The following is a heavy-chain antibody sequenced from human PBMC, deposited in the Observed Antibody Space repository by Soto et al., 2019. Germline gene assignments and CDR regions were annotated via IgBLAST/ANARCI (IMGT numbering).Heavy chain of an antibody. V-gene: IGHV3-23*01. CDR1: GFTFSSYA. CDR3: ARKGPPRDAFDI. J-gene: IGHJ3*02. CDR2: VLGSGGST. Sequence: GGSLRLSCAASGFTFSSYAMSWVRQTPGKGLEWVSGVLGSGGSTFYADSVKGRFTISRDNSKNTLYVQMNSLRVEDTAIYYCARKGPPRDAFDIWGQGTMVTVSS.